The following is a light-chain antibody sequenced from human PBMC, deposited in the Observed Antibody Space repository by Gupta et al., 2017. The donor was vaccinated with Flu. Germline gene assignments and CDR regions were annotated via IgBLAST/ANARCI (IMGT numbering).Light chain of an antibody. CDR2: GTS. J-gene: IGKJ2*01. CDR3: HHYGNSPYT. CDR1: ESVKRNN. V-gene: IGKV3-20*01. Sequence: GTLCWSPWESVTLSGRAGESVKRNNLAWYQQKPGQAPRLLMYGTSNRAPGIPDRFSGGGSGTDFTLTIDRLEPEDSAVFYCHHYGNSPYTFGQGTKLEIK.